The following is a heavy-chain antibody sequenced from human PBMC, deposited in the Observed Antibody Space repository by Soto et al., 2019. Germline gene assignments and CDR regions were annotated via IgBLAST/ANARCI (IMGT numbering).Heavy chain of an antibody. CDR2: ISGSGEST. CDR1: GFTFGMYS. CDR3: AKSLGDRWNTYYFDY. D-gene: IGHD1-1*01. J-gene: IGHJ4*02. V-gene: IGHV3-23*01. Sequence: EVQVLESGGDLVQPGGSLRLSCAASGFTFGMYSMSWVRQAPGKGLEWVSGISGSGESTYYAASVKGRFTISRDNSKNTLYLQMYSLRAEDTAVYYCAKSLGDRWNTYYFDYWGQGTLVTVSS.